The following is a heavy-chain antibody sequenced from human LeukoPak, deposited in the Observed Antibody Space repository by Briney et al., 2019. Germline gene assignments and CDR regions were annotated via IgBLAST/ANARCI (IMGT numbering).Heavy chain of an antibody. CDR3: ARDQRDGYNYSPRN. V-gene: IGHV4-4*07. CDR2: IYTSGST. Sequence: PSETLSLTCTVSGGSISSYYWSWIRQPAGKGLEWIGRIYTSGSTNYNPSLKSRVTISVDTSKNQFSLKLSSVTAADTAVYYCARDQRDGYNYSPRNWGQGTLVTVSS. J-gene: IGHJ4*02. D-gene: IGHD5-24*01. CDR1: GGSISSYY.